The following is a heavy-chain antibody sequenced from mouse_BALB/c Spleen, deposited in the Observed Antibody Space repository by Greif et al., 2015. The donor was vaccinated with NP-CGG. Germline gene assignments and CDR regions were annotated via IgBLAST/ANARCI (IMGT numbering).Heavy chain of an antibody. J-gene: IGHJ2*01. CDR2: INPSTGYT. CDR1: GYTFTSYW. V-gene: IGHV1-7*01. D-gene: IGHD2-4*01. Sequence: VKLQESGAELAKPGASVKMSCRASGYTFTSYWMHWVKQRPGQGLEWVGYINPSTGYTEYNQKFKDKATLTADKSSSTAYMQLSSLTSEDSAVYYCARTGKRSTMITDYWGQGTTLTVSS. CDR3: ARTGKRSTMITDY.